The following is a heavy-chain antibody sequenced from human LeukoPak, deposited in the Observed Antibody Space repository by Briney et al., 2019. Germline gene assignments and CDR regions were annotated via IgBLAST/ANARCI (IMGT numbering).Heavy chain of an antibody. CDR2: INPNSGGT. V-gene: IGHV1-2*02. CDR1: GYTFTGYY. D-gene: IGHD4-23*01. J-gene: IGHJ4*02. Sequence: ASVKVSCKASGYTFTGYYMHWVRQAPGQGLERMGWINPNSGGTNYAQKFQGRVTMTRDTSISTAYMELSRLRSDDTAVYYCARDDWGPNGGNSDYWGQGTLVTVSS. CDR3: ARDDWGPNGGNSDY.